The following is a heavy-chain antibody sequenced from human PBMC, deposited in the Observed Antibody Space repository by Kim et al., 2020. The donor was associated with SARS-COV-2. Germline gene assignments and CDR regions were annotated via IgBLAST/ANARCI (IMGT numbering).Heavy chain of an antibody. J-gene: IGHJ4*02. V-gene: IGHV3-43*02. Sequence: GRSLRLSCAASGFTFDDYAMHWVRQAPGKGLEWVSLISGDGGSTYYADSVKGRFTISRDNSKNSLYLQMNSLRTEDTALYYCAKDTRRYPAGPEHYWGQGTLVTVSS. D-gene: IGHD1-26*01. CDR3: AKDTRRYPAGPEHY. CDR2: ISGDGGST. CDR1: GFTFDDYA.